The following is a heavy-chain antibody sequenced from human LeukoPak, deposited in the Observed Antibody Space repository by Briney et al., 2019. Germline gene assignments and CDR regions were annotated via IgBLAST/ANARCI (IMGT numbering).Heavy chain of an antibody. Sequence: ASVKVSCKASGGTFSSYAISWVRQAPGQGLEWMGRIIPILGIANYAQKFQGRVTITADKSTSTAYMELSSLRSEDTAVYYCASQIYSSSWGLDYWGQGTLVTVSS. D-gene: IGHD6-13*01. CDR3: ASQIYSSSWGLDY. V-gene: IGHV1-69*04. CDR2: IIPILGIA. CDR1: GGTFSSYA. J-gene: IGHJ4*02.